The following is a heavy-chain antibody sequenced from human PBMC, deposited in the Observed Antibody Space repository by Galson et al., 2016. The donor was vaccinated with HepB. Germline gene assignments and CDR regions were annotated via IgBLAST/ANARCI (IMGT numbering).Heavy chain of an antibody. D-gene: IGHD6-19*01. V-gene: IGHV3-9*01. J-gene: IGHJ6*02. Sequence: LRLSCAASGFALDDCAMHWVRQGPGKGLEWVSGISWNSGSRGYADSVKGRFTISRDNAKNSLYLQMNSLRAEDTAVYYCARAPISEDDYYYGMDVWGLGTTVTVSS. CDR1: GFALDDCA. CDR2: ISWNSGSR. CDR3: ARAPISEDDYYYGMDV.